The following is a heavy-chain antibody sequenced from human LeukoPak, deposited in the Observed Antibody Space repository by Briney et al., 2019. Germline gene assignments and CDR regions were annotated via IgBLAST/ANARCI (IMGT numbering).Heavy chain of an antibody. D-gene: IGHD2-15*01. J-gene: IGHJ5*02. Sequence: VASVTVSFKASGYTFTSYYMHWVRQAPGQGLEWMGIINPSGGSTSYAQKFQGRVTITRTTSISTTYLELSSLRSEDTAVYYCARGCDCSGGSCYSDWFDPWGQGTLVTVSS. CDR3: ARGCDCSGGSCYSDWFDP. CDR1: GYTFTSYY. V-gene: IGHV1-46*01. CDR2: INPSGGST.